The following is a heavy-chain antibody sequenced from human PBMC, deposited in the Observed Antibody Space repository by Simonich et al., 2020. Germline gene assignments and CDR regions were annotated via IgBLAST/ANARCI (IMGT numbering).Heavy chain of an antibody. Sequence: QVQLVQSGAEVTKPGASVKVSCKASGYTFTGSYMPGVRQAPGQGLEWMGWINPNSGGTNYAQKFQGRVTMTRDTSISTACMELSRLRSDDTAVYYCARVRFEAFDIWGQGTMVTVSS. CDR3: ARVRFEAFDI. V-gene: IGHV1-2*02. CDR1: GYTFTGSY. J-gene: IGHJ3*02. CDR2: INPNSGGT.